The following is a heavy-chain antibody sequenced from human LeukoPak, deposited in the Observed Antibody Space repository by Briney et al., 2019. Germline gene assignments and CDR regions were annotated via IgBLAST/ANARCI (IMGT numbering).Heavy chain of an antibody. V-gene: IGHV4-34*01. J-gene: IGHJ5*02. Sequence: PSETLSLTCAVYGGSFSGYYWSWIRQPPGKGLEWIGEINHSGSTNYNPSLKSRVTISVDTSKNQFSLKLSSVTAADTAVYYCARENGDYESGFDPWGQGTLVTVSS. CDR1: GGSFSGYY. CDR3: ARENGDYESGFDP. CDR2: INHSGST. D-gene: IGHD4-17*01.